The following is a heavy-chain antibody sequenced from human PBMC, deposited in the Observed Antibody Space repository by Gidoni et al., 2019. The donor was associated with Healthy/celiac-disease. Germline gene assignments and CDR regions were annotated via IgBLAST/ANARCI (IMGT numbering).Heavy chain of an antibody. CDR1: GGSISSYY. CDR2: IYYSGST. V-gene: IGHV4-59*01. J-gene: IGHJ3*02. CDR3: AREGVYCSGGSCYDAFDI. D-gene: IGHD2-15*01. Sequence: QVQLQESGPGLVKPSETLSLTCTVSGGSISSYYWSWIRQPPGKGLEGIGYIYYSGSTNYNPSLKSRVTISVDTSKNQFSLKLSSVTAADTAVYYCAREGVYCSGGSCYDAFDIWGQGTMVTVSS.